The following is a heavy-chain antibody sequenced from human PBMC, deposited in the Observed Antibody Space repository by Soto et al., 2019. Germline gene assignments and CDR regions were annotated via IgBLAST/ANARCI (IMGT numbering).Heavy chain of an antibody. CDR1: GFAFGSYW. V-gene: IGHV3-74*01. CDR3: VRAPPGYSLAYRYYGMHV. J-gene: IGHJ6*02. CDR2: ISLDGTRT. D-gene: IGHD2-2*03. Sequence: EVQLVESGGGLVQPGGSLRLSCAAPGFAFGSYWMHWVRQAPGKGLVWVSHISLDGTRTNYADSVKGRFTISRDNAKNTLYVLMNSLRAEDMAVYYCVRAPPGYSLAYRYYGMHVWGQGTAVNVSS.